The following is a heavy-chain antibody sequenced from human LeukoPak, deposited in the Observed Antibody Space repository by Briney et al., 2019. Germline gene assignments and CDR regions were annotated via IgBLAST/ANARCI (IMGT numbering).Heavy chain of an antibody. D-gene: IGHD6-6*01. CDR3: ARRGSIAPRYYYGMDV. J-gene: IGHJ6*02. CDR2: IYPGDSDT. Sequence: GESLKISCKGSGYSFTSYWIGWVRQMPGKGLEWMGIIYPGDSDTRYSPSFQGQVTISADKSISTAYLQWSSLKASDTAMYYCARRGSIAPRYYYGMDVWGQGTTVTVSS. V-gene: IGHV5-51*01. CDR1: GYSFTSYW.